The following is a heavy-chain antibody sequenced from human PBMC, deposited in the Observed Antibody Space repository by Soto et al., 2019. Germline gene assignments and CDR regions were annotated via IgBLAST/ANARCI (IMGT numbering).Heavy chain of an antibody. D-gene: IGHD2-15*01. V-gene: IGHV3-21*01. CDR2: ISGGSSYM. Sequence: GGSLRLSCAASGFTFSSYSMNWVRQAPGKGLEWVSSISGGSSYMYYADSVKGRFTVSRDNAKNSLYLQMNSLRAEDTAVYYCARSDIVVVVANGFDPWGQGTLVTVSS. CDR3: ARSDIVVVVANGFDP. CDR1: GFTFSSYS. J-gene: IGHJ5*02.